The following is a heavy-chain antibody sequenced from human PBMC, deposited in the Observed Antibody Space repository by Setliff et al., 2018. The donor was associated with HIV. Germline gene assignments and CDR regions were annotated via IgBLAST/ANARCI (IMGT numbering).Heavy chain of an antibody. D-gene: IGHD3-22*01. CDR2: FYPGDSDT. CDR1: GYSFNTYW. CDR3: ARAPNSPYYSNFWYADH. V-gene: IGHV5-51*01. J-gene: IGHJ5*02. Sequence: PGESLKISCQTSGYSFNTYWIGWVRQMPGKGLEWMAIFYPGDSDTRYSPSFQSQVTVSADKSIGTAYLQWDSLKASDTALYFCARAPNSPYYSNFWYADHWGQGTLVTVS.